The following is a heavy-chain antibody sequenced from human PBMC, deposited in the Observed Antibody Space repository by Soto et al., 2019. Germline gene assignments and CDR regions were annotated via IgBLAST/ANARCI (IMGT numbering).Heavy chain of an antibody. V-gene: IGHV3-23*01. CDR1: GFTFSSYA. J-gene: IGHJ4*02. CDR3: ASAYYYDSSGYGHYFDY. Sequence: LRLSCAASGFTFSSYATSWVRQAPGKGLEWVSGIVGSSGSTYYADSVKGRFTISRDNSKNTLYLQMNSLRAEDTAVYYCASAYYYDSSGYGHYFDYWGQGTLVTVYS. D-gene: IGHD3-22*01. CDR2: IVGSSGST.